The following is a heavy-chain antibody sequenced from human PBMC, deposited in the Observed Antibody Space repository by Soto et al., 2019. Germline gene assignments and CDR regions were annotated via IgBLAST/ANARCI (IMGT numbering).Heavy chain of an antibody. V-gene: IGHV4-59*02. CDR1: GDSVSSYY. D-gene: IGHD1-26*01. J-gene: IGHJ6*02. CDR2: VYYDGST. Sequence: QVQLQESGPGLVKPSETLSLTCSVSGDSVSSYYWSWIRQPPGKGLEWIGYVYYDGSTNYNPSLETRVTISIDTSKNQVSLKLSCVTAADTAVYHCARGRRSPTVYYGLDVWGQGTTVAVSS. CDR3: ARGRRSPTVYYGLDV.